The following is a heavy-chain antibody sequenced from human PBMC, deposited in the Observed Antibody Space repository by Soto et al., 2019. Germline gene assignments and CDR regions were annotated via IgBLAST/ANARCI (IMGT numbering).Heavy chain of an antibody. D-gene: IGHD6-13*01. CDR3: AKDGGIAAAGFYYYYGMDV. CDR1: GFTFSSYG. CDR2: ISYDGSNK. V-gene: IGHV3-30*18. J-gene: IGHJ6*02. Sequence: AGGSLRLSCAASGFTFSSYGMHWVRQAPGKGLEWVAVISYDGSNKYYADSVKGRFTISRDNSKNTLYLQMNSLRAEDTAVYYCAKDGGIAAAGFYYYYGMDVWGQGTTVTVSS.